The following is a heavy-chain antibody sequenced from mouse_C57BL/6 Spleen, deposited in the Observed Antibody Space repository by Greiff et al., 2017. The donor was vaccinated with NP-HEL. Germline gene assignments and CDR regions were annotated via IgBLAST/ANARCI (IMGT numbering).Heavy chain of an antibody. CDR2: IHPNSGST. J-gene: IGHJ1*03. Sequence: QVQLQQPGAELVKPGASVKLSCKTSGYTFTSYWMHWVKQRPGQGLEWIGMIHPNSGSTNYHEKFKSKATLTVDKSSSTAYMQLSSLTSEDSAVYYCAPIYYGNSYWYVDVWGTGTTVTVAS. V-gene: IGHV1-64*01. CDR3: APIYYGNSYWYVDV. D-gene: IGHD2-1*01. CDR1: GYTFTSYW.